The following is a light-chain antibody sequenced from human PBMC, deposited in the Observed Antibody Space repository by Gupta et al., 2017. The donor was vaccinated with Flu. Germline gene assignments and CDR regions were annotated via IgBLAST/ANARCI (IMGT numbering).Light chain of an antibody. CDR3: QRTDNFPWT. J-gene: IGKJ1*01. V-gene: IGKV1-12*01. CDR2: AAS. CDR1: QGISAW. Sequence: PSSVAASVGDTVTITCRASQGISAWVAWYQQKPGKAPKLLMSAASSLESGVPTRFSGSGSGTDFTLTISRLQPEDFATYYCQRTDNFPWTFGQGTKVEIK.